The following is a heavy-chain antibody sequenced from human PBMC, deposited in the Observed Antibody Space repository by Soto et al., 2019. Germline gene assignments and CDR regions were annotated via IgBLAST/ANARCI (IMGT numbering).Heavy chain of an antibody. CDR2: ISAYNGNT. D-gene: IGHD3-10*01. CDR1: GYAFTSYG. Sequence: GASVKPSCKASGYAFTSYGMRWVRQAPGQGLEWMGWISAYNGNTNYAQKVQGRVTMTTDTSTSTAYMELSRLRSDDTAVYYCARCTVLIWFGKLLYENWFDPWGQGTLVTVSS. CDR3: ARCTVLIWFGKLLYENWFDP. J-gene: IGHJ5*02. V-gene: IGHV1-18*01.